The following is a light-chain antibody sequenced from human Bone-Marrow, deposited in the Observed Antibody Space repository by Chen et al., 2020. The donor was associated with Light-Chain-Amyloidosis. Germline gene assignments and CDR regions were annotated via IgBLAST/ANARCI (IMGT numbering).Light chain of an antibody. CDR1: DLPTKY. J-gene: IGLJ2*01. CDR2: RDT. Sequence: SYELTQPPSVSVSPGQTARITCSGDDLPTKYAYWYQQKPGQAPVLVIHRDTERPSGISERFSGSSSGTTATLTISGFQAEDEADYHCQSAYSSGTYAVIFGGGTKLTVL. V-gene: IGLV3-25*03. CDR3: QSAYSSGTYAVI.